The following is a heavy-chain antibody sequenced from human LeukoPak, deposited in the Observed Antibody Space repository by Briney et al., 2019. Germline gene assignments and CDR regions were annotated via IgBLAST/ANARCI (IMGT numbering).Heavy chain of an antibody. J-gene: IGHJ5*01. CDR3: ARGSPTALCSSTSCFFGFDS. D-gene: IGHD2-2*01. V-gene: IGHV4-4*07. CDR2: ISVSGST. CDR1: SGSISTYS. Sequence: SETLSLTRTVSSGSISTYSWSWIRQPAGKGLEWIGSISVSGSTNHNPSLKSRVTMSVDPSQRQLSLQLISVSAADTAVYYCARGSPTALCSSTSCFFGFDSWGHGTLVTVSS.